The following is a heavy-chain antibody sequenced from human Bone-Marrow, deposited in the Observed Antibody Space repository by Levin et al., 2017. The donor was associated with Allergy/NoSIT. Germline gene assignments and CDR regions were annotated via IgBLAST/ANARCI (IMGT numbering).Heavy chain of an antibody. CDR1: GFAFSNHG. J-gene: IGHJ4*02. V-gene: IGHV3-30*03. D-gene: IGHD2-15*01. Sequence: LSLTCAASGFAFSNHGMHWVRQAPGKGLEWVALVSYDGSDKFFAASVKGRFTISKDNSRNTVSLQMASLKVDDTALYFCARDVSFGRSVPSSWVDSWGQGTRVTVSS. CDR2: VSYDGSDK. CDR3: ARDVSFGRSVPSSWVDS.